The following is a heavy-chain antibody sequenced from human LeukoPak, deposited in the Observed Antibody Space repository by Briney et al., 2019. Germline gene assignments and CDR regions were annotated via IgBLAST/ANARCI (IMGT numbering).Heavy chain of an antibody. V-gene: IGHV3-7*01. Sequence: GGSLRLSCAASGFSFNSDWMDWVRLAPGKGLEWVANIKHDESEKNYLDSVKGRFTISRDNAQNSLYLQMNGLRVEDTAVYYCTRRLDDWGQGTLVTVSS. CDR3: TRRLDD. CDR2: IKHDESEK. D-gene: IGHD3-16*01. CDR1: GFSFNSDW. J-gene: IGHJ4*02.